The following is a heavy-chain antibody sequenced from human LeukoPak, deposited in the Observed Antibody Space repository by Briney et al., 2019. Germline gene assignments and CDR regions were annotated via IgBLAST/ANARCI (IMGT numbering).Heavy chain of an antibody. Sequence: SETLSLTCAVSGYSISSGYYWGWIRQPPGKGLWWIGSIYHSGSTYYNPSLKSRVTISVDTSKNQFSLKLSSVTAADTAVYYCAAPRGYDSSGYYYDGNWFDPWGQGTLVTVSS. CDR2: IYHSGST. V-gene: IGHV4-38-2*01. CDR3: AAPRGYDSSGYYYDGNWFDP. CDR1: GYSISSGYY. J-gene: IGHJ5*02. D-gene: IGHD3-22*01.